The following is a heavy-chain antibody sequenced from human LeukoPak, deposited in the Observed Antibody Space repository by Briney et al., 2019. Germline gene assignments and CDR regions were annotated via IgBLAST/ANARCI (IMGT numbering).Heavy chain of an antibody. CDR1: GASISSDS. CDR3: ARGSVWLLTY. D-gene: IGHD6-19*01. V-gene: IGHV4-59*01. CDR2: IYYSGST. J-gene: IGHJ4*02. Sequence: PSETRAFTCNVSGASISSDSWSWIRQPPGKGLEWIGYIYYSGSTNYNPSLKRRDTISVDTSKNQFSLKLSSVTAADTAVYYCARGSVWLLTYWGGGTRVSVSS.